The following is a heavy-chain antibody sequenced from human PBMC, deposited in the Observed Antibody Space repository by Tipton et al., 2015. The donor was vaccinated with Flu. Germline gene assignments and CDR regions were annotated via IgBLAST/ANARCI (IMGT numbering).Heavy chain of an antibody. V-gene: IGHV4-39*07. J-gene: IGHJ5*02. CDR2: IFHSGNT. CDR1: GDSIRSSNYY. CDR3: ARRDYSNYVSEPKNWFDP. D-gene: IGHD4-11*01. Sequence: TLSLTCAVSGDSIRSSNYYWGWIRQPPGMGLEWIGNIFHSGNTYHTPSLKSRVTISIDTSKNQFSLKLSSVTAAATAVYYCARRDYSNYVSEPKNWFDPWGQGALVTVSS.